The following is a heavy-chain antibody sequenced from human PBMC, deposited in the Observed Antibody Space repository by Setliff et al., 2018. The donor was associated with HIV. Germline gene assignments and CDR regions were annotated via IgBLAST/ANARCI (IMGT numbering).Heavy chain of an antibody. D-gene: IGHD3-22*01. CDR3: GGNGYYSIDY. J-gene: IGHJ4*02. Sequence: SETLSLTCTVSGGSISSSIYYWGWIRQPPGKGLEWIGEIYHSGSTHYNPSLQSRVTISVDKSKSQFSLKLNSVTAADTAVYYCGGNGYYSIDYWGQGTLVTVS. CDR2: IYHSGST. CDR1: GGSISSSIYY. V-gene: IGHV4-39*07.